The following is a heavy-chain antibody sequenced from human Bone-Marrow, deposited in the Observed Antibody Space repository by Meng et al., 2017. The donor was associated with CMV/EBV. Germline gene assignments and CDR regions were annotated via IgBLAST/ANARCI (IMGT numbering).Heavy chain of an antibody. CDR1: GFTFSNYG. J-gene: IGHJ2*01. D-gene: IGHD2-2*02. V-gene: IGHV3-30*02. CDR3: AKDSGSAAIHGWYFDL. Sequence: GGSLRLSCAASGFTFSNYGMHWVRQAPGKGLEWVSFIRYDGSYKYYAGSVKGRFTISRDNSKNTLYLRMNSLRAEDTAVYYCAKDSGSAAIHGWYFDLWGRGNLVTVSS. CDR2: IRYDGSYK.